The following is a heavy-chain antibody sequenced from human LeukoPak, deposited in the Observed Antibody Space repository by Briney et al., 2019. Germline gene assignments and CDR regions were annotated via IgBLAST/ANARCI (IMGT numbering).Heavy chain of an antibody. Sequence: ASVKVSCKASGYTFTGYYMHWVRQAPGQGLEWMGWINPNSGGTNYAQKFQGRVTMTRDTSITTAYMELSRLTSDDTAVCYCARTRGGYSYGYPGYFQHWGQGTLVTVSS. J-gene: IGHJ1*01. V-gene: IGHV1-2*02. CDR2: INPNSGGT. D-gene: IGHD5-18*01. CDR1: GYTFTGYY. CDR3: ARTRGGYSYGYPGYFQH.